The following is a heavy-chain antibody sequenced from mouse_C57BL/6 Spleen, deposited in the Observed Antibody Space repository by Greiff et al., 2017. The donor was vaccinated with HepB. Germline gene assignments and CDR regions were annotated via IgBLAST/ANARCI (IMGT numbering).Heavy chain of an antibody. J-gene: IGHJ3*01. CDR3: ARADGYPFAY. Sequence: EVQLVESGGGLVKPGGSLKLSCAASGFTFSSYAMSWVRQTPEKRLEWVATISDGGSYTYYPDNVKGRFTISRDNAKNNLYLQMSHLKSEDTAMYYCARADGYPFAYWGQGTLVTVSA. D-gene: IGHD2-3*01. CDR1: GFTFSSYA. CDR2: ISDGGSYT. V-gene: IGHV5-4*01.